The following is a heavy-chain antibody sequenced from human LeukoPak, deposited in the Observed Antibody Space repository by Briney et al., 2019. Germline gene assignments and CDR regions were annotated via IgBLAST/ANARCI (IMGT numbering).Heavy chain of an antibody. D-gene: IGHD1-26*01. CDR1: GFTSIAYA. Sequence: GGSLRLSCVGSGFTSIAYALTWARQAPGKGLEWVSGISGGGVTTYYADSVKGRFTISRDNSKNTLYLQMNSLRAEDTAVYYCARDRVGATDYFDYWGQGTLVTVSS. CDR3: ARDRVGATDYFDY. CDR2: ISGGGVTT. V-gene: IGHV3-23*01. J-gene: IGHJ4*02.